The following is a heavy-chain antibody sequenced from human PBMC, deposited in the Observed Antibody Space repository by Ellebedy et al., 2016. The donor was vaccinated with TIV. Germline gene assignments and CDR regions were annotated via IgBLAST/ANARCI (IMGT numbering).Heavy chain of an antibody. CDR1: GFSFGSYW. CDR2: INTDGSSI. V-gene: IGHV3-74*01. CDR3: VRGGLPAAGDY. Sequence: GGSLRLSCAASGFSFGSYWMLWVRQPPGKGLEWVSGINTDGSSISYADSVKGRFTISRDNAKNTQYLQMNSLRADDTAIYYCVRGGLPAAGDYWGQGTLVTVSS. D-gene: IGHD6-13*01. J-gene: IGHJ4*02.